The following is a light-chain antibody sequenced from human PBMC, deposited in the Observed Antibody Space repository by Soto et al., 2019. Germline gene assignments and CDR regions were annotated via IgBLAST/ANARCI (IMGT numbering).Light chain of an antibody. CDR1: QSVSTT. Sequence: ERVMTQSPATLSVSPGERATLSCRASQSVSTTLAWYQQKPGQAPRLLIYAASTRATGVPARFSGSGSGTEFTLTISSLQSEDFAVYYCQQYNSWPPIFTFGPGTKVDIK. V-gene: IGKV3-15*01. CDR3: QQYNSWPPIFT. J-gene: IGKJ3*01. CDR2: AAS.